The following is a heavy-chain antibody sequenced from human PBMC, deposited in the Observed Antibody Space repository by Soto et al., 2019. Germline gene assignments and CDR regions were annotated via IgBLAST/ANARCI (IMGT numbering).Heavy chain of an antibody. CDR2: VNPSGGHT. CDR3: ARGGHVVVVTAALDY. Sequence: QVQLMQSGAEVKKPGASVKVSCKASGDTFTDYYIHWVRQAPGQGLEWMGTVNPSGGHTTYAQHFLGRGTIARGTSTSALYMELTSLTSDDTAIYYCARGGHVVVVTAALDYWGQGTLVTVSS. J-gene: IGHJ4*02. V-gene: IGHV1-46*01. D-gene: IGHD2-21*02. CDR1: GDTFTDYY.